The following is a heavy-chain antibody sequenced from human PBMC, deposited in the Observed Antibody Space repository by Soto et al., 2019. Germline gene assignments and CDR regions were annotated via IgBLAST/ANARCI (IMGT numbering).Heavy chain of an antibody. V-gene: IGHV2-5*02. CDR1: GFSLSTSGVG. CDR2: VYWDNDK. D-gene: IGHD4-17*01. CDR3: AHLGGAYGESGYNFDY. Sequence: QITLKESGPTLVKPTQTLTLTCTFSGFSLSTSGVGVGWIRQPPGKALEWLALVYWDNDKRYSPSLKRRLTITXXTXKXXVFIPLSNADPVDTATYYCAHLGGAYGESGYNFDYRGKGIIVTVSS. J-gene: IGHJ4*02.